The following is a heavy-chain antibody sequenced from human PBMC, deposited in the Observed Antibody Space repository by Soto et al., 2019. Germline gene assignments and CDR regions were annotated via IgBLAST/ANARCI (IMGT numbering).Heavy chain of an antibody. V-gene: IGHV1-2*04. D-gene: IGHD3-16*01. J-gene: IGHJ3*02. CDR1: GYTFTGYY. CDR3: ARDSAAVMITFGGVARGGAFDI. Sequence: QVPLVQSGAEVKKPGASVKVSCKASGYTFTGYYMHWVRQAPGQGLEWMGWINPNSGGTNYAQKFQGWVTMTRDTSISTADMELSRLRSDDTAVYYCARDSAAVMITFGGVARGGAFDIWGQGTMVTVSS. CDR2: INPNSGGT.